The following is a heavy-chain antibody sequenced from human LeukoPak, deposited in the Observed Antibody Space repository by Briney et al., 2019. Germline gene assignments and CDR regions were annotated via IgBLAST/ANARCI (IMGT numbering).Heavy chain of an antibody. V-gene: IGHV3-21*01. D-gene: IGHD3-22*01. CDR1: GYTFSSYS. J-gene: IGHJ4*02. CDR3: VRLRRNSDTSGFYYYYDF. Sequence: PGGSLRLSCAASGYTFSSYSINWVRQAPGKGLEWGSSISVRSNYIYYADSVRGRFRISRDDARDSLYLQMNSLRAEDTAVYYCVRLRRNSDTSGFYYYYDFWGQGTLVTVSS. CDR2: ISVRSNYI.